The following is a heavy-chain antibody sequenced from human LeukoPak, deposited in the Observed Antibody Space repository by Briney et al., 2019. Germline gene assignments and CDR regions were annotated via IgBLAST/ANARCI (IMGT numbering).Heavy chain of an antibody. D-gene: IGHD3-10*01. Sequence: GGSLRLSCAASGFTFSSYWMSWVRQAPGKGLEWVANTKQDGSEKYYVDSVKGRFTISRDNAKNSLYLQMNSLRAEDTAVYYCAREQKGLLWFGYGMDVWGQGTTVTVSS. V-gene: IGHV3-7*01. J-gene: IGHJ6*02. CDR3: AREQKGLLWFGYGMDV. CDR1: GFTFSSYW. CDR2: TKQDGSEK.